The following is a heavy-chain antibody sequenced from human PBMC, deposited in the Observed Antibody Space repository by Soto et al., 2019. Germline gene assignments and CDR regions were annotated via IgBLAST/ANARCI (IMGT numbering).Heavy chain of an antibody. D-gene: IGHD5-18*01. J-gene: IGHJ4*02. CDR3: AKREGNTYGLFH. V-gene: IGHV3-74*01. Sequence: EVQLVESGGGLVQPGGSVRLSCAASGFSFSNYWIHWVRQAPGKGLVWVSRIKTDGSSTDYAASVKGRFTISRDNAKNTLYLQMNSLTAEDTAVYYCAKREGNTYGLFHWGQRTLVTVSS. CDR2: IKTDGSST. CDR1: GFSFSNYW.